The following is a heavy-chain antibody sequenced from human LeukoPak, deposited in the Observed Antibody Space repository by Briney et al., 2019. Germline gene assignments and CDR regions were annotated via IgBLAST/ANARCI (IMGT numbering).Heavy chain of an antibody. CDR1: GDSVSSDRAA. Sequence: SQTLSLTCAISGDSVSSDRAAWHWIRQSSSRGLEWLGTTYYRSKWYIDYAVSVKSRMTINPDTSKTQFSLQLNSMTPEDTAVYYCTKGSFQGGFDYWGQGTLVTVSS. D-gene: IGHD3-16*01. CDR2: TYYRSKWYI. J-gene: IGHJ4*02. V-gene: IGHV6-1*01. CDR3: TKGSFQGGFDY.